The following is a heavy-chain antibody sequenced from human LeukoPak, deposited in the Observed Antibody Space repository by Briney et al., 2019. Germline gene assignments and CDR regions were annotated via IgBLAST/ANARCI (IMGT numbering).Heavy chain of an antibody. CDR2: ISVSGDFT. Sequence: PGGSLRLSCAASGFTFSTYAMSWVRQAPGKGLEWVSGISVSGDFTNYADSVRGRFTISRDNSKNTLHLQMNSLRVEDTAVYYCAKRRRSSGSYYLYDMDVWGQGTTATV. J-gene: IGHJ6*02. CDR1: GFTFSTYA. V-gene: IGHV3-23*01. CDR3: AKRRRSSGSYYLYDMDV. D-gene: IGHD1-26*01.